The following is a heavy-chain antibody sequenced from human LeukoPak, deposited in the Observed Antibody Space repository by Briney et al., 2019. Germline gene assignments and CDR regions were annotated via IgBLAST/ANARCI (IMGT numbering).Heavy chain of an antibody. Sequence: SETLSLTCTVSGGSISSSSYYWGWIRQPPGKGLEWIGSIYYSGSTYYNPSLKSRVTISVDTSKNQFSLELSSVTAADTAVYYCARQYQLRYFDWLLYWYFDLWGRGTLVTVSS. D-gene: IGHD3-9*01. J-gene: IGHJ2*01. CDR3: ARQYQLRYFDWLLYWYFDL. V-gene: IGHV4-39*01. CDR1: GGSISSSSYY. CDR2: IYYSGST.